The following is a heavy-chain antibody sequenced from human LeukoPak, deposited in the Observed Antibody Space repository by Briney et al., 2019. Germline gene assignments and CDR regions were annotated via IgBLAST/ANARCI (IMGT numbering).Heavy chain of an antibody. CDR1: GYTFTGYY. CDR3: AKDPTDYGTTSLDF. V-gene: IGHV1-2*02. CDR2: INPNSGGT. D-gene: IGHD2/OR15-2a*01. J-gene: IGHJ4*02. Sequence: GASVKVSCKASGYTFTGYYIHWMRQAPGQGLECMGWINPNSGGTNYAQKFQGRVTMTRDTSISTAYMELSRLRSDDTAVYYCAKDPTDYGTTSLDFWGQGTQVTVSS.